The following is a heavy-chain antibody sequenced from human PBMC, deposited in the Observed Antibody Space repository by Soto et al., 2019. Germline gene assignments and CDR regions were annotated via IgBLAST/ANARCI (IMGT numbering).Heavy chain of an antibody. Sequence: GGSLRLSCAASGFTFSSYAMSWVRQAPGKGLEWVSAISGSGGSTYYADSVKGRFTISRDNSKNTLYLQMNSLRAEDTAVYYCAKDSVYYDFWSGNFDYWGQGTLVTVSS. D-gene: IGHD3-3*01. CDR3: AKDSVYYDFWSGNFDY. J-gene: IGHJ4*02. CDR2: ISGSGGST. V-gene: IGHV3-23*01. CDR1: GFTFSSYA.